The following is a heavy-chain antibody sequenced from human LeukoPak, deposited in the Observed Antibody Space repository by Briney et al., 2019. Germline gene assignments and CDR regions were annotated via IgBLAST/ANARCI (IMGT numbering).Heavy chain of an antibody. CDR2: IYYSGST. CDR1: GGSLSSFY. J-gene: IGHJ4*02. Sequence: SETLSLTCTVSGGSLSSFYSSWIRQPPGKGLEWIGSIYYSGSTNYNPSLTRRVTISVDTSKNQFSLKLSSVTAADTAVYYCARHFGYGGNSEFDYWGQGTLVTVSS. CDR3: ARHFGYGGNSEFDY. V-gene: IGHV4-59*08. D-gene: IGHD4-23*01.